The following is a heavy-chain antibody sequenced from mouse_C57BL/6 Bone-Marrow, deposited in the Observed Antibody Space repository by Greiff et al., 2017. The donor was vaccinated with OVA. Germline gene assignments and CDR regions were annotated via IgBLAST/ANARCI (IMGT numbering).Heavy chain of an antibody. J-gene: IGHJ3*01. D-gene: IGHD4-1*02. CDR2: IDPSDSYT. V-gene: IGHV1-50*01. Sequence: VQLQQPGAELVKPGASVKLSCTASGYTFTSYWMPWVQQRPGQGLEWIGEIDPSDSYTNYTHKFKGKATLTVDTSSSTAYMQLSSLTSEDSAVYYCASDNWDWFAYWGQGTLVTVSA. CDR1: GYTFTSYW. CDR3: ASDNWDWFAY.